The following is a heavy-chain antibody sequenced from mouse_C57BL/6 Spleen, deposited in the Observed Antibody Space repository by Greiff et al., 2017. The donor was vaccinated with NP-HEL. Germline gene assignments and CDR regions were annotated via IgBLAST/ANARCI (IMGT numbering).Heavy chain of an antibody. CDR1: GFSLTSYG. Sequence: VQLQESGPGLVQPSQSLSITCTVSGFSLTSYGVHWVRQSPGKGLEWLGVIWRGGSTDYNAAFMSRLSITKDNSKSQVFFKMNSLQADDTAIYYCAKNSYYYGSSPYAMDYWGQGTSVTVSS. CDR3: AKNSYYYGSSPYAMDY. D-gene: IGHD1-1*01. CDR2: IWRGGST. V-gene: IGHV2-5*01. J-gene: IGHJ4*01.